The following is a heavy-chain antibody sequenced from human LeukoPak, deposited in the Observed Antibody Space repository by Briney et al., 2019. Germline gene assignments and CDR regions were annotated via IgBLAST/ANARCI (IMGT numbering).Heavy chain of an antibody. J-gene: IGHJ3*02. D-gene: IGHD3-9*01. Sequence: SVKVSCKASGGTFSNFVISWVRQAPGQGLEWMGRIIPIFGTANYAQKFQGRVTMTRNTSISTAYMELSSLRSEDTAVYYCARGNWVLRYFDWSPCAFDIWGQGTMVTVSS. CDR3: ARGNWVLRYFDWSPCAFDI. CDR2: IIPIFGTA. CDR1: GGTFSNFV. V-gene: IGHV1-69*05.